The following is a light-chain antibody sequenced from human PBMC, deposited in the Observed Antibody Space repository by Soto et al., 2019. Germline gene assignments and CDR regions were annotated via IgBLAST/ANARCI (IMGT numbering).Light chain of an antibody. CDR1: SSDVGSYNL. CDR2: EVS. CDR3: SSYTSTNTYAV. V-gene: IGLV2-14*02. J-gene: IGLJ2*01. Sequence: QSALTQPASVSGSPGQSITISCTGSSSDVGSYNLVSWYQQYPGKAPKLLIYEVSNRPSGISNRFSGSKSGNTASLTISGLQAEDEADYYCSSYTSTNTYAVFGGGTKLTVL.